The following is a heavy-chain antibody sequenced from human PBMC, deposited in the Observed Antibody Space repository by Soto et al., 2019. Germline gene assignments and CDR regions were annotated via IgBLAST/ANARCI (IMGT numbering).Heavy chain of an antibody. D-gene: IGHD3-22*01. Sequence: QVQLVQSGAEVKKPGSSVTVSCRASGGTFSNYAINWVRQAPGQGLEWMAGIIPLFGTTNYAQKFQGRVTITAAESTSTAYMALTSLRSEDTAVFYCATSPYSYDTSGYLDYWGQGTLVTVSS. V-gene: IGHV1-69*12. CDR2: IIPLFGTT. J-gene: IGHJ4*02. CDR1: GGTFSNYA. CDR3: ATSPYSYDTSGYLDY.